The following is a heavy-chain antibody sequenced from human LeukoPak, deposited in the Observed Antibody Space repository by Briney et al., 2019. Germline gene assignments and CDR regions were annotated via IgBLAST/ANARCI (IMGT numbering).Heavy chain of an antibody. V-gene: IGHV4-30-4*08. CDR1: GASISGYW. J-gene: IGHJ5*02. CDR3: ARPYYYDSRIDP. CDR2: MYYSGST. Sequence: SETLSLTCDVSGASISGYWWSWIRQPPGKGLEWIAYMYYSGSTYYNPSLKSRVTMSADTSKNQLSLKLSSVTAADTAVYYCARPYYYDSRIDPWGQGILVTVSS. D-gene: IGHD3-22*01.